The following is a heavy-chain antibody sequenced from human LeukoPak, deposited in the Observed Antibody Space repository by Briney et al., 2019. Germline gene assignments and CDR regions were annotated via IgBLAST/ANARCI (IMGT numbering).Heavy chain of an antibody. V-gene: IGHV3-9*03. CDR1: GFTFDDYA. CDR2: ISWNSGSI. J-gene: IGHJ3*02. D-gene: IGHD6-19*01. Sequence: PGRSLRLSCAASGFTFDDYAMHWVRQAPGKGLEWVSGISWNSGSIGYADSVKGRFTISRDNAKNSLYLQMNSLRAEDMALYYCAKDIISGWDNHDAFDIWGQGTMVTVSS. CDR3: AKDIISGWDNHDAFDI.